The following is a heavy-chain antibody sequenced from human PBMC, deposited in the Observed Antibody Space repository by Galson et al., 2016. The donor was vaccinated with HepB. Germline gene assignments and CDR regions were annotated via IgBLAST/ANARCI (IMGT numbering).Heavy chain of an antibody. CDR2: ISGSGGRT. CDR3: ARVDGHLLSPYFYYVMDV. V-gene: IGHV3-23*01. D-gene: IGHD5-24*01. CDR1: GFSFPNHV. Sequence: SLRLSCAASGFSFPNHVMTWVRQAPGKGLEWVSSISGSGGRTNYADSVKGRSTISRDNSNNTLFLSMDSLRVEDTALYFCARVDGHLLSPYFYYVMDVWGKGTTVTVSS. J-gene: IGHJ6*04.